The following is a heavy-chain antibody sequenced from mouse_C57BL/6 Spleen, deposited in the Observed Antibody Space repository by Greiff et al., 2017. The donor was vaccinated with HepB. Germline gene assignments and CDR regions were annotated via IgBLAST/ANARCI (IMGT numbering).Heavy chain of an antibody. CDR1: GYTFTSYW. CDR3: ARERDDGSRGRYAMDY. CDR2: IYPGSGST. Sequence: VQLQQPGAELVKPGASVKMSCKASGYTFTSYWITWVKQRPGQGLEWIGDIYPGSGSTNYNEKFKSKATLTVDTSSSTAYMQLSSLTSEDSAVYYCARERDDGSRGRYAMDYWGQGTSVTVSS. V-gene: IGHV1-55*01. J-gene: IGHJ4*01. D-gene: IGHD1-1*01.